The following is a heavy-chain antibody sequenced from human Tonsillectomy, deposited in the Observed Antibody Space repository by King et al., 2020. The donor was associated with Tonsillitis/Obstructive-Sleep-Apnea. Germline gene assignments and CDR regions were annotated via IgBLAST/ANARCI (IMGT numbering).Heavy chain of an antibody. V-gene: IGHV2-5*02. Sequence: ITFKESGPTLVQPTQTLTLTCTFSGFSLTTSGVGVGCIRQPPGKTLEWLALMYFDDDIRYRPSLKSGLTITTDTSKNQVVLTMTNMDPVDTATYYCSHRPSARYFDYWGQGTLVTVSS. CDR3: SHRPSARYFDY. CDR1: GFSLTTSGVG. J-gene: IGHJ4*02. CDR2: MYFDDDI.